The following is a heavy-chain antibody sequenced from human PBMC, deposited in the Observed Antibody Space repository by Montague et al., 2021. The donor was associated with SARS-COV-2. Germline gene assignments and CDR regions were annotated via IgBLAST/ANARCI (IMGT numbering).Heavy chain of an antibody. CDR3: AREGLSGSYYGFLDY. V-gene: IGHV3-30-3*01. CDR2: NNK. Sequence: NNKYYAYPVKGRFTISRDTSKNTLYLQMNSLRAEDTAVYYCAREGLSGSYYGFLDYWGQG. J-gene: IGHJ4*02. D-gene: IGHD3-10*01.